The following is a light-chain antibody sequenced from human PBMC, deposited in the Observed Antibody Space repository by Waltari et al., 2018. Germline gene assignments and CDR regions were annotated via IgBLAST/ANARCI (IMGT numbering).Light chain of an antibody. J-gene: IGLJ1*01. V-gene: IGLV2-8*01. Sequence: QSALTQPPSASGSPGQSVTISCTGTSSDVGAYNYVSWDQHHPGKAPKLMIYEVTNRPSGVPDRFSGSKSGNTASLTVSGLQAEDEADYYCSSYAGSNNYVFGTGTKVTVL. CDR1: SSDVGAYNY. CDR2: EVT. CDR3: SSYAGSNNYV.